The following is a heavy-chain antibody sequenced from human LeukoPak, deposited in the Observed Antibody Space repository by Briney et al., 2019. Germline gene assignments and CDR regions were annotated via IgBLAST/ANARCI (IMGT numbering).Heavy chain of an antibody. V-gene: IGHV1-2*02. J-gene: IGHJ4*02. CDR1: GYIFTGYF. CDR3: TRELGSGLANDY. Sequence: VASVKVSCKASGYIFTGYFLHWVRQAPGQGLEWMGWINPNSGSTNYAQAFQGRVSMTRDTSITTVYMELSRLTSDDTAVYYCTRELGSGLANDYWGQGTLVTVSS. CDR2: INPNSGST. D-gene: IGHD3-16*01.